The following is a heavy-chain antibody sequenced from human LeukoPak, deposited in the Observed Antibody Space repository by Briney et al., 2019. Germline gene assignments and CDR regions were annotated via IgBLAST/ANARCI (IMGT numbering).Heavy chain of an antibody. CDR2: INPNSGGT. D-gene: IGHD3-22*01. Sequence: ASVKVSCKASGGTFTGYYMHWVRQAPGQGLEWMGWINPNSGGTNYAQKFQGRVTMTRDTSISTAYMGLSRLRSDDTAVYYCATGYYYDSSGYSPFGYWGQGTLVTVSS. J-gene: IGHJ4*02. CDR1: GGTFTGYY. V-gene: IGHV1-2*02. CDR3: ATGYYYDSSGYSPFGY.